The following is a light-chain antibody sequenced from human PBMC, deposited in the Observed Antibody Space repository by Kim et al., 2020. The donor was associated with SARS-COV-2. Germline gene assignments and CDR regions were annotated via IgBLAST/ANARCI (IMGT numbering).Light chain of an antibody. J-gene: IGLJ3*02. V-gene: IGLV1-40*01. Sequence: RVYIAGTGSSSNIGAGYDVHWYQQLPGTAPKLLIYGNSNRPSGVPDRFSGSKSGTSASLAITGLQAEDEADYYCQSYDSSLSGSVFGGGTQLTVL. CDR3: QSYDSSLSGSV. CDR1: SSNIGAGYD. CDR2: GNS.